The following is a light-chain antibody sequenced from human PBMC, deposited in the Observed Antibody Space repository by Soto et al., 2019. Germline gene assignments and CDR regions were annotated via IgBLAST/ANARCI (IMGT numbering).Light chain of an antibody. Sequence: QSVLTQPPSVSAAPGQKVTISCSGSSSNICNNYVSWYQQVPGTAPKLLIYDNNKRPSGIPDRFSGSKSGTSATLGITGLQTGDEADYYCGTWDSSLSAYVFGTGTKVTVL. CDR1: SSNICNNY. CDR3: GTWDSSLSAYV. J-gene: IGLJ1*01. V-gene: IGLV1-51*01. CDR2: DNN.